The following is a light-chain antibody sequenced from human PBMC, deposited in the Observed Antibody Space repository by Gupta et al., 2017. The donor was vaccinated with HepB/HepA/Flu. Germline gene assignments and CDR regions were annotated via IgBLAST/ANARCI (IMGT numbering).Light chain of an antibody. CDR2: EVS. Sequence: QSALTQPASVSGSPGQSITISCTGTSSDVGSYILVSWYQQHPGKAPKLMIYEVSKRPSGVSNRCSGSKSGNTASLTISGLQAEDEADYYCCSYAGSSTLVFGGGTKLTVL. CDR1: SSDVGSYIL. CDR3: CSYAGSSTLV. J-gene: IGLJ2*01. V-gene: IGLV2-23*02.